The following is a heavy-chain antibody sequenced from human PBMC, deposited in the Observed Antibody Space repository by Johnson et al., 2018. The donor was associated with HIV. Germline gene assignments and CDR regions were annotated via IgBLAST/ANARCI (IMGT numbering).Heavy chain of an antibody. CDR3: ARGGLGDYVVAFDI. D-gene: IGHD4-17*01. V-gene: IGHV3-30-3*01. CDR2: ISYDGSNK. Sequence: QMLLVESGGGVVQPGRSLRLSCAASGFTFSSYAMHWVRQAPGKGLEWVAVISYDGSNKYYADSVKGRFTISRDNSKNTLYLQMNSLRAEDTAVYYCARGGLGDYVVAFDIWGQWTMVTVSS. J-gene: IGHJ3*02. CDR1: GFTFSSYA.